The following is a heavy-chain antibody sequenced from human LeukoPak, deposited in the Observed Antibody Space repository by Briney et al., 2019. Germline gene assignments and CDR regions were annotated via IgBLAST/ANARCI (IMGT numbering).Heavy chain of an antibody. CDR1: GGSISSYY. Sequence: SETLSLTCTVSGGSISSYYWSWIRPRPGKGLEWIGYIYYSGSNNYNPFLKSRVTISVDTSKTHCSLKLSSVTAADTAVYYCARAEKAVTGTLDSWGQGTLITVSS. V-gene: IGHV4-59*01. D-gene: IGHD6-19*01. CDR2: IYYSGSN. CDR3: ARAEKAVTGTLDS. J-gene: IGHJ4*02.